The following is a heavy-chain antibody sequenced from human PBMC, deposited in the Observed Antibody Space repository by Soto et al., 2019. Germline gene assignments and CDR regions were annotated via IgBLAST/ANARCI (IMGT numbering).Heavy chain of an antibody. CDR1: GFSFSSYS. CDR2: IDSRSSPT. D-gene: IGHD5-18*01. V-gene: IGHV3-48*04. CDR3: AKAVGSYGNFDY. Sequence: GGSLRLSCVASGFSFSSYSMNWVRQAPGKGLEWLSYIDSRSSPTYYADSVKGRFTISRDNAKNSLYLQMNSLRAEDTALYYCAKAVGSYGNFDYWGQGTLVTVSS. J-gene: IGHJ4*02.